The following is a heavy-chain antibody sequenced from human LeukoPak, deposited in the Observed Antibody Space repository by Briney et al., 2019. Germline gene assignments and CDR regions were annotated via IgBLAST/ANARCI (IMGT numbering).Heavy chain of an antibody. J-gene: IGHJ4*02. CDR3: ARDQNYGDSPYFDY. Sequence: SEALSLPGNVTVDSNRSYYWSWNLHPAGKVQQWFGRIYTSGSTNYNPSLKSRVTISVDKSKNQFSLKLSSVTAADTAVYYCARDQNYGDSPYFDYWGQGTLVTVSS. D-gene: IGHD4-17*01. V-gene: IGHV4-4*07. CDR2: IYTSGST. CDR1: VDSNRSYY.